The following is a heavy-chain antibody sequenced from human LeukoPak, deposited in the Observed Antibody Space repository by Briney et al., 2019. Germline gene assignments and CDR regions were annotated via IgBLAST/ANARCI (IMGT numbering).Heavy chain of an antibody. CDR1: GYTLTGYY. CDR2: INPNSGGT. D-gene: IGHD2-2*02. CDR3: ARDRVEYQLLYDY. Sequence: ASVKVSCKASGYTLTGYYMHWVRQAPGQGLEWMGWINPNSGGTNYAQKFQGSVTMTRDTSISTAYMELSRLRSDDTAVYYCARDRVEYQLLYDYWGQGTLVTVSS. J-gene: IGHJ4*02. V-gene: IGHV1-2*02.